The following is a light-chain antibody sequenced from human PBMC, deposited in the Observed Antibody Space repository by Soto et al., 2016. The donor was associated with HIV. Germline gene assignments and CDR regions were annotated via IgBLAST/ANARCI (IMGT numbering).Light chain of an antibody. CDR1: NIGSKS. J-gene: IGLJ2*01. Sequence: SYELTQSPSVSVAPGKTATITCGGSNIGSKSVHWYQRKAGQAPVLIVYDDSDRPSGIPERFSGSNSGNAATLTISRVEAGDEADYYCQVWDSSSDHVVFGGGTKLTVL. CDR3: QVWDSSSDHVV. V-gene: IGLV3-21*03. CDR2: DDS.